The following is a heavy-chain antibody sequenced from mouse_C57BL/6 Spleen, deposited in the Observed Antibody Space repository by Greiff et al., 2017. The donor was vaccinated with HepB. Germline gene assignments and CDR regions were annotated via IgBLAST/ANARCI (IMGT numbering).Heavy chain of an antibody. CDR2: IDPSNSYT. CDR3: ARRRDGVAY. Sequence: QVHVKQPGAELVKPGASVKLSCKASGYTFTSYWMQWVKQRPGQGLEWIGEIDPSNSYTNYNQKFKGKATLTVDTSSSTAYMQLSSLTSEDSAVYYCARRRDGVAYWGQGTLVTVSA. CDR1: GYTFTSYW. J-gene: IGHJ3*01. V-gene: IGHV1-50*01.